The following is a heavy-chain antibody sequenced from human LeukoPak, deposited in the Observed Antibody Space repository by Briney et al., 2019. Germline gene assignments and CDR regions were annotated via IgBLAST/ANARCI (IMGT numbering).Heavy chain of an antibody. J-gene: IGHJ4*02. CDR1: GFTFSNYD. CDR2: IGSAGNT. Sequence: HAGGSLRLSCAASGFTFSNYDIHWVRQATGKGLEWVSVIGSAGNTYYLGSVEGRFTISRENAKNSVYLQMNSLRAGDTGVYYCARGAKVGSGVEGLDYWGQGILVTVSS. CDR3: ARGAKVGSGVEGLDY. V-gene: IGHV3-13*01. D-gene: IGHD1-26*01.